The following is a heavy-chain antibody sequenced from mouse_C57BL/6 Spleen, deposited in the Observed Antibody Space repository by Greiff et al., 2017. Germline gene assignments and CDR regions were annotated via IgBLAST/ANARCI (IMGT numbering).Heavy chain of an antibody. CDR2: INYDGSST. Sequence: QLVESEGGLVQPGSSMKLSCTASGFTFSDYYMAWVRQVPEKGLEWVANINYDGSSTYYLDSLKSRFIISRDNAKNILYLQMSSLKSEDTATYYCASSYDYDRGFAYWGQGTLVTVSA. CDR3: ASSYDYDRGFAY. V-gene: IGHV5-16*01. J-gene: IGHJ3*01. D-gene: IGHD2-4*01. CDR1: GFTFSDYY.